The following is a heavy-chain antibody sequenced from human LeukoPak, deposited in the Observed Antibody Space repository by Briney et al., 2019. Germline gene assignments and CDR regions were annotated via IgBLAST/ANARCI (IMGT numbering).Heavy chain of an antibody. J-gene: IGHJ6*03. CDR3: AREAVPAAINYYYMDV. CDR1: GGTFSSDA. V-gene: IGHV1-69*13. CDR2: IIPIFGTA. Sequence: GASVKVSCKXSGGTFSSDAISWVRQAPGQGLEWMGRIIPIFGTANYAQKFQGRVTITADESTSTAYMELSSLRSEDTAVYYCAREAVPAAINYYYMDVWGKGTTVTVSS. D-gene: IGHD2-2*02.